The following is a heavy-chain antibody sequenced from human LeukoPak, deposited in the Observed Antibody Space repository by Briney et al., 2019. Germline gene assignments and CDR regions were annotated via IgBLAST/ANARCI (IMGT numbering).Heavy chain of an antibody. CDR3: AREVAGRGVDY. V-gene: IGHV4-34*01. D-gene: IGHD6-19*01. CDR2: IYYSGST. J-gene: IGHJ4*02. Sequence: SETLSLTCAVYGGSFSGYYWSWIRQPPGKGLEWIGSIYYSGSTYYNPSLKSRVTISVDTSKNQFSLQLNSVTPEDTAVYYCAREVAGRGVDYWGQGTLVTVSS. CDR1: GGSFSGYY.